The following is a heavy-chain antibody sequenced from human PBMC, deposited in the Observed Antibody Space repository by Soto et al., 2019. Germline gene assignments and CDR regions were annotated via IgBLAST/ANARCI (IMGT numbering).Heavy chain of an antibody. CDR3: AKPYHGPSWMEV. V-gene: IGHV3-23*01. J-gene: IGHJ6*02. D-gene: IGHD2-2*01. CDR2: ISGSGGSS. CDR1: GFSFSNYA. Sequence: GSLRLSCAPSGFSFSNYAIAWVRQAPVKGLEWVSAISGSGGSSYYTDSVKGRVTISRDNSKNKMYLQMNSLRAEDTAVYYCAKPYHGPSWMEVWGQGTTVTVSS.